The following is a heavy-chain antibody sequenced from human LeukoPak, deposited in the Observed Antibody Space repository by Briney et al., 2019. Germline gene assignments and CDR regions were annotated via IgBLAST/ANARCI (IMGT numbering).Heavy chain of an antibody. CDR2: IYYSGST. CDR3: AGGGYSSSWYRAFDI. Sequence: PSETLSLTCTVSGGSISSYYWSWIRQPPGKGLEWIGYIYYSGSTNYNPSLKSRVTISVDTSKNQFSLKLSSVTAADTAVYYCAGGGYSSSWYRAFDIWGQGTMVTVSS. V-gene: IGHV4-59*01. D-gene: IGHD6-13*01. J-gene: IGHJ3*02. CDR1: GGSISSYY.